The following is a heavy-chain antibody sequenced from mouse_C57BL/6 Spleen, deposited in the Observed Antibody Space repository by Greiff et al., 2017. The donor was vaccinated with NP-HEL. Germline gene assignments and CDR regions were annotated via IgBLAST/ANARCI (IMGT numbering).Heavy chain of an antibody. V-gene: IGHV1-69*01. D-gene: IGHD2-1*01. CDR2: IDPSDSYT. CDR3: ARKEIYYGNYDAMDY. J-gene: IGHJ4*01. CDR1: GYTFTSYW. Sequence: VQLQQPGAELVMPGASVKLSCKASGYTFTSYWMHWVKQRPGQGLEWIGEIDPSDSYTNYNQKFKGKSTLTVDKSSSTAYMQLSSLTSEDSAVYYCARKEIYYGNYDAMDYWGQGTSVTVSS.